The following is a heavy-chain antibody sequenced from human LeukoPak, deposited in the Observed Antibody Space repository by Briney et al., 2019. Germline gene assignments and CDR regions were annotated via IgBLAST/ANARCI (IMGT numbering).Heavy chain of an antibody. Sequence: GGSLRLSCVASGFTFSSHAMTWVRQAPGKGLQWVSSIHENGGNTYYADSVKGRFTISRDSSKNTLYLQMNSLRAEDTAVYYCANQGGDSGYDSYYFDYWGQGTLVTVSS. J-gene: IGHJ4*02. CDR2: IHENGGNT. CDR1: GFTFSSHA. V-gene: IGHV3-23*01. CDR3: ANQGGDSGYDSYYFDY. D-gene: IGHD5-12*01.